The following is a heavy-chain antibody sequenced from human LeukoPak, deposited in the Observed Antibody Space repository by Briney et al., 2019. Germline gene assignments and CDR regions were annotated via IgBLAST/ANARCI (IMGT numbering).Heavy chain of an antibody. CDR1: GFTFSDYY. V-gene: IGHV3-11*01. J-gene: IGHJ4*02. Sequence: GGSLRLSCAASGFTFSDYYMSWIRQAPGKGLEWVSYISSSGSTIYYADSVKGRFTISRDNAKNSLYLQMNSLRAEDTAVYYRARGRGYCSSTSCYRSYYFDYWGQGTLVTVSS. CDR3: ARGRGYCSSTSCYRSYYFDY. CDR2: ISSSGSTI. D-gene: IGHD2-2*01.